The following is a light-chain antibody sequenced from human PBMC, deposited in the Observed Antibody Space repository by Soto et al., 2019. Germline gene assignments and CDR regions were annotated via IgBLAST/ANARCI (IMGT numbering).Light chain of an antibody. V-gene: IGKV4-1*01. CDR3: QQYYSSWT. Sequence: DIVMTQSPDSLAVSLGERATINCKSSQSVLYSSNNKNYLAWYQQKPGQPPKLLIYWASTRESGVPDRFSGSGSGTDFTLTTSSLQAEDVAVYYCQQYYSSWTFGQGNKVEIK. J-gene: IGKJ1*01. CDR1: QSVLYSSNNKNY. CDR2: WAS.